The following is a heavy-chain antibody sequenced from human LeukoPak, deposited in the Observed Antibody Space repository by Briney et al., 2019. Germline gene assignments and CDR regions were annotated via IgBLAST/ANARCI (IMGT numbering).Heavy chain of an antibody. CDR1: GGSISSYY. Sequence: SGTLSLTCTVSGGSISSYYWSWIRQPAGKGLEWIGRIYTSGSTNYNPSLKSRVTMSVDTSKNQFSLKLSSVTAADTAVYYCAGSSSWYRVGATYSDYWGQGTLVTVSS. J-gene: IGHJ4*02. CDR2: IYTSGST. D-gene: IGHD6-13*01. V-gene: IGHV4-4*07. CDR3: AGSSSWYRVGATYSDY.